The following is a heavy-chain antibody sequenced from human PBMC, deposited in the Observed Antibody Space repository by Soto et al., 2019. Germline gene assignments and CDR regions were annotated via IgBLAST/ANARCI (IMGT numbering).Heavy chain of an antibody. V-gene: IGHV3-23*01. J-gene: IGHJ4*02. CDR1: GFTFSSYT. CDR3: AKVFIRDCGGDCTVDS. CDR2: ISATGGST. Sequence: PGGSLRLSCAAYGFTFSSYTMSWVRQAPGKGLEWVSGISATGGSTYYADSVKGRFTFSRDNSKNTLYLQMNSLRAEDTAVYYCAKVFIRDCGGDCTVDSWGQGTLVTVS. D-gene: IGHD2-21*02.